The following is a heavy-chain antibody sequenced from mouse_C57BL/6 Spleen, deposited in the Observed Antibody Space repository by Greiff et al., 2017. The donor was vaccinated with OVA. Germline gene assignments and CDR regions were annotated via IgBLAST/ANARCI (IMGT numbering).Heavy chain of an antibody. Sequence: QVQLQQSGAELVRPGPSVKVSCKASGYAFTNYLIEWVKQRPGQGLEWIGVINPGSGGTNYNEKFKGKATLTADKSSSTAYMQLSSLTSEDSAVYFCARRGGNYFDYWGQGTTLTVSS. CDR2: INPGSGGT. CDR1: GYAFTNYL. J-gene: IGHJ2*01. V-gene: IGHV1-54*01. D-gene: IGHD1-1*02. CDR3: ARRGGNYFDY.